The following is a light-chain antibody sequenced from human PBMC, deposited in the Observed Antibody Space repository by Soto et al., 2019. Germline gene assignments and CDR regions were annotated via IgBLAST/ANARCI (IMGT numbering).Light chain of an antibody. CDR3: QQYENLPT. CDR2: DAS. CDR1: QNINNY. J-gene: IGKJ5*01. V-gene: IGKV1-33*01. Sequence: DIHMTQSPSSLSASVRDRVTITCQASQNINNYLNWYLQKPGRAPKLLIYDASNLEAGVPSRFRGSGSGTDFTFTISRLQPEDIATYYCQQYENLPTFGQGTRLEIK.